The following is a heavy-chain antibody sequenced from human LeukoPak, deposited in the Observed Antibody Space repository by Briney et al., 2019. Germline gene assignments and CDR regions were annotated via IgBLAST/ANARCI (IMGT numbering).Heavy chain of an antibody. D-gene: IGHD5-12*01. CDR3: ARLRGAYEPFDY. Sequence: ASVKVSCKASGYTFTGYYMHWVRQAPGHGLEWMAWIHPNSGGTIYAQKFQDRVTVTRDTSISTAYMELSRLRSDDTAVYYCARLRGAYEPFDYWGQGTLVTVSS. CDR2: IHPNSGGT. V-gene: IGHV1-2*02. J-gene: IGHJ4*02. CDR1: GYTFTGYY.